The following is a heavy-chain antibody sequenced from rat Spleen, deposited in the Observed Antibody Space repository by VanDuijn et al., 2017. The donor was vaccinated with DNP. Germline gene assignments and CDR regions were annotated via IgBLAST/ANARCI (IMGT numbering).Heavy chain of an antibody. CDR3: ARHVLPLRVWDY. Sequence: EVQLVESGGGLVQPGRSLKLSCVASGFTFSDFYMAWVRQAPTKGLEWVAYISYDGGRNYNGDSVKGRFTISRDNAKSTLYLQMNSLRSEDMATYYCARHVLPLRVWDYWGQGVMVTVSS. CDR1: GFTFSDFY. CDR2: ISYDGGRN. V-gene: IGHV5-22*01. D-gene: IGHD1-4*01. J-gene: IGHJ2*01.